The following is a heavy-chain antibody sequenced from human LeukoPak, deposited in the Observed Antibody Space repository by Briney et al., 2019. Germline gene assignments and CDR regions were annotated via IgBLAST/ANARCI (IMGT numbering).Heavy chain of an antibody. J-gene: IGHJ4*02. Sequence: GGSLRLSCAASGFTFSSYSMNWVRQAPGKGLEWVSSISSSSSYIYYADSVKGRFTISRDNAKNSLYLQMNSLRAEDTAVYYCARGSLSTVKGGDYFDYWGQGTLVTVSS. CDR1: GFTFSSYS. D-gene: IGHD4-17*01. CDR3: ARGSLSTVKGGDYFDY. CDR2: ISSSSSYI. V-gene: IGHV3-21*01.